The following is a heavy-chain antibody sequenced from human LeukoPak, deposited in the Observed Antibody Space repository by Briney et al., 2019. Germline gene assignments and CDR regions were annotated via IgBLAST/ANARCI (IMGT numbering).Heavy chain of an antibody. J-gene: IGHJ5*02. CDR1: GYTFTSYE. V-gene: IGHV1-8*01. CDR2: MNPNSGNT. Sequence: VASVKVSCMASGYTFTSYEINWVRQDTGQGLECMGWMNPNSGNTGYAQKFQGRVSMTRRNAINTAYMELSSLRSEDTAVYYCARAPSGVGATRLNWFDPWGQGTLVTVSS. CDR3: ARAPSGVGATRLNWFDP. D-gene: IGHD1-26*01.